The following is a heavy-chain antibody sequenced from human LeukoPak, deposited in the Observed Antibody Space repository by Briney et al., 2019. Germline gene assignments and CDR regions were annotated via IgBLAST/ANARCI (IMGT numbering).Heavy chain of an antibody. CDR1: GYMFTSYG. CDR2: ISAYNGNT. CDR3: ARDRRSGGSTNWFDP. Sequence: GASVKVSCKASGYMFTSYGINWVRQAPGQGLEWMGWISAYNGNTNYAQKLQGRVTMTTDTPTSTAYMELRSLRSDDTAVYYCARDRRSGGSTNWFDPWGQGTLVTVSS. J-gene: IGHJ5*02. D-gene: IGHD2-15*01. V-gene: IGHV1-18*01.